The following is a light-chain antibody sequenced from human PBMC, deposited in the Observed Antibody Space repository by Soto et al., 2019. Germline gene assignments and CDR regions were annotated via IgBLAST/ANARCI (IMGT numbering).Light chain of an antibody. J-gene: IGLJ1*01. V-gene: IGLV1-47*01. Sequence: QSVLTQPPSASGTPGQRVTMSCSGSSFSVGRNYVYWYQQLPGTAPKLLIYANDQRPSGVHDRFSGSKSGTLASLAISGLRSEDEADYYCAAWDASLRSHVFGTGTKVTVL. CDR1: SFSVGRNY. CDR2: AND. CDR3: AAWDASLRSHV.